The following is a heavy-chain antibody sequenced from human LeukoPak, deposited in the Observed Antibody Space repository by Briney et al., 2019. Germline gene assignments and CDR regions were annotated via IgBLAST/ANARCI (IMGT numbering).Heavy chain of an antibody. CDR1: GGSISSYY. J-gene: IGHJ3*02. Sequence: SETLSLTCTVSGGSISSYYWSWIRQPPGKGLEWIGYIYYSGSTYYNPSLKSRVTISVDTSKNQFSLKLSSVTAADTAVYYCAMTGIVGGRPFDIWGQGTMVTVSS. CDR3: AMTGIVGGRPFDI. V-gene: IGHV4-59*06. CDR2: IYYSGST. D-gene: IGHD1-26*01.